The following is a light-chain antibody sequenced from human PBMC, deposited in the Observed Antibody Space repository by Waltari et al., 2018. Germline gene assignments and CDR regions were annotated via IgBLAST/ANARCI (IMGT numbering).Light chain of an antibody. V-gene: IGKV4-1*01. CDR3: QQYYSTPRT. Sequence: DIVMTQSPDSLAVSLGERATINCKSSQSVLYSSNNKNDLAWYQQKPGQPPKPLIYWASTRESGVPDRFSGSGSGTDFTLTISSLQAEDVAVYYCQQYYSTPRTFGQGTKLEIK. J-gene: IGKJ2*02. CDR1: QSVLYSSNNKND. CDR2: WAS.